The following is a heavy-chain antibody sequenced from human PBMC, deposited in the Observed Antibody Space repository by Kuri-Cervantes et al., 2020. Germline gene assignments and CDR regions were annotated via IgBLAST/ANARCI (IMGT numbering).Heavy chain of an antibody. CDR2: ISYDGSNK. J-gene: IGHJ4*02. CDR3: ARGSHSSGYYAYFDY. CDR1: GFTFSSYA. V-gene: IGHV3-30*04. Sequence: GESLKISCAASGFTFSSYAMHWVRQAPGKGLEWVAVISYDGSNKYYADSVKGLFTISRDNSKNTLYLQMSSLRAEDTAVYYCARGSHSSGYYAYFDYWGQGTLVTVSS. D-gene: IGHD3-22*01.